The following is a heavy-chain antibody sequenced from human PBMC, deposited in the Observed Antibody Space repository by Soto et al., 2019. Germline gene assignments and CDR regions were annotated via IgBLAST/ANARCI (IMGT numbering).Heavy chain of an antibody. J-gene: IGHJ2*01. V-gene: IGHV3-23*01. D-gene: IGHD4-17*01. Sequence: EVQLLESGGGLVQPGGSLRLSCAASGFPFNNYPLSWVRQAPGKGLEWVATIRNSGGSTAYADSVKGRFSISRDQAKNTLHLQMNSLRVEDTAVYYCAKCDFGDPYWDFDFWGRGTLVTVSS. CDR3: AKCDFGDPYWDFDF. CDR1: GFPFNNYP. CDR2: IRNSGGST.